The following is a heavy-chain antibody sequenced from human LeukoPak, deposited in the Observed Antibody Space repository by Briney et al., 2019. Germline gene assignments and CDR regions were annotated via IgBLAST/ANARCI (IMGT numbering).Heavy chain of an antibody. V-gene: IGHV3-64*01. CDR3: ARANCGGDCYSDGYYFDY. CDR1: GFTFSSYA. D-gene: IGHD2-21*01. J-gene: IGHJ4*02. CDR2: ISSNGGST. Sequence: QPGGSLRLSCAASGFTFSSYAMHWVRQAPGKGLEYVSAISSNGGSTYYANSVKGRFTISRDNSKNTLYLQVGSLRAEDMAVYYCARANCGGDCYSDGYYFDYWGQGTLVTVSS.